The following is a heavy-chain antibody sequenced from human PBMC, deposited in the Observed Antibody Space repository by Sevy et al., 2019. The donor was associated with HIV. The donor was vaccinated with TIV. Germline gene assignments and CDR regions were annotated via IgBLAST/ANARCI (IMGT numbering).Heavy chain of an antibody. J-gene: IGHJ4*02. CDR1: GGSISSYY. CDR3: ARASGPRNYGGNFDY. Sequence: SETLSLTCTVSGGSISSYYWSWIRQPPGKGLEWIGYIYYSGSTNYNRSLKRRVTISVDTSKNQFSLKLSSVTAADTDVYYCARASGPRNYGGNFDYWGQGTLVTVSS. V-gene: IGHV4-59*01. D-gene: IGHD4-17*01. CDR2: IYYSGST.